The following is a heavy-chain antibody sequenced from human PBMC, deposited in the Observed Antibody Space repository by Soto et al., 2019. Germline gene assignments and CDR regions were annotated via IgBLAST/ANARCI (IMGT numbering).Heavy chain of an antibody. CDR1: GGSISGINW. CDR3: ARFGGGMDV. CDR2: IYHSGST. Sequence: QVQLQESGPGLVKPSGTLSLTCVVSGGSISGINWWYWVRQPPGKGLEWIGEIYHSGSTHYNPSLKSLVTISVDKSKNQFSLKLSSVTAADTAVYYCARFGGGMDVWGQGTTVTVSS. V-gene: IGHV4-4*02. D-gene: IGHD3-10*01. J-gene: IGHJ6*02.